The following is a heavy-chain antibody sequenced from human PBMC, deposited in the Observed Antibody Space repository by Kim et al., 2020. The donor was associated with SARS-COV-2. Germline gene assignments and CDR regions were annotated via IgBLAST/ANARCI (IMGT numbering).Heavy chain of an antibody. CDR2: INPNSGGT. V-gene: IGHV1-2*02. CDR1: GYTFTDYF. CDR3: ARDPGRAFSPLMDV. J-gene: IGHJ6*02. Sequence: ASVKVSCKASGYTFTDYFMHWVRQAPGQGLEWMGWINPNSGGTNFAQRFQGRVTMTRDTSISTVYMELSGLTSDDTAVYYCARDPGRAFSPLMDVWGQGT.